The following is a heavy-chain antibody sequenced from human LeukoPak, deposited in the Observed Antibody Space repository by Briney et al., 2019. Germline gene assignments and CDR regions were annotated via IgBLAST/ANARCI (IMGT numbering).Heavy chain of an antibody. CDR1: GGTFSSYA. CDR3: ARGSGGSSYILFSYYYGMDV. Sequence: ASVKVSCKASGGTFSSYAISWVRQAPGQGLESMGWISAYNGNTNYAQKLQGRVTMTTDTSTSTAYMELRSLRSDDTAVYYCARGSGGSSYILFSYYYGMDVWGQGTTVTVSS. J-gene: IGHJ6*02. D-gene: IGHD2-15*01. V-gene: IGHV1-18*01. CDR2: ISAYNGNT.